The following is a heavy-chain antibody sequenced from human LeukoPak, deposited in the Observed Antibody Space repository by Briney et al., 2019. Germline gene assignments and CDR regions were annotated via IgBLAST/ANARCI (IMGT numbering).Heavy chain of an antibody. Sequence: GGSLRLSCAASGFTFSSYAMSWVRQAPGKGLEWVANIKQDGSEKYYVDSVKGRFTISRDNAKNSLYLQMNSLRAEDTAVYYCARGRSSSWNWGQGTLVTVSS. J-gene: IGHJ4*02. D-gene: IGHD6-13*01. CDR3: ARGRSSSWN. V-gene: IGHV3-7*01. CDR1: GFTFSSYA. CDR2: IKQDGSEK.